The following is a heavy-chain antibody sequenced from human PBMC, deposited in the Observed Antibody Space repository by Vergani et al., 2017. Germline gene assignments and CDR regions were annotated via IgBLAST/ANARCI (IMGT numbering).Heavy chain of an antibody. V-gene: IGHV3-33*01. CDR2: IWYDGSKE. J-gene: IGHJ6*02. D-gene: IGHD3-22*01. CDR1: GFTLSSHA. CDR3: AREKEYYYDSSGSLPEYYYYYGMDV. Sequence: QVQLEEPGGGVVQPGRSLRLSCAGSGFTLSSHAMHWVRQAPGKGLEWVAFIWYDGSKEYYADSVKGRFTISRDNSKNTLYLQMNNLRAADTAVYYCAREKEYYYDSSGSLPEYYYYYGMDVWGQGTTVTVSS.